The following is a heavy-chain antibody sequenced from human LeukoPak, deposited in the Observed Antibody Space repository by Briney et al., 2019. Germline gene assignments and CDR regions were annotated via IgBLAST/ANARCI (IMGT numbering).Heavy chain of an antibody. CDR2: ISYIGST. D-gene: IGHD4-17*01. CDR3: ARDLVTVTKGFDI. V-gene: IGHV4-59*11. CDR1: GDSFSSHY. Sequence: SETLSLTCAVSGDSFSSHYWTWIRQPPGRGLEWIGYISYIGSTNYNPSLKSRVTISIDTSKNQFSLKLSSVTTADTAVYYCARDLVTVTKGFDIWGLGTMVSVSS. J-gene: IGHJ3*02.